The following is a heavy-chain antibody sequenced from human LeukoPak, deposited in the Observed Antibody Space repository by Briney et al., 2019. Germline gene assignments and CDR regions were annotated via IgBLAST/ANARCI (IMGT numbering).Heavy chain of an antibody. CDR1: GGTFTSYA. V-gene: IGHV1-69*01. J-gene: IGHJ5*02. CDR3: AGQSGLTTIQFDP. Sequence: SVKVSCKASGGTFTSYAISWVRQAPGQGLEWMGGIIPIFGAANYAQKFQGRVTITADESTSTAYMELSSLRSEDTAVYYCAGQSGLTTIQFDPWGQGTLVTVSS. CDR2: IIPIFGAA. D-gene: IGHD1-1*01.